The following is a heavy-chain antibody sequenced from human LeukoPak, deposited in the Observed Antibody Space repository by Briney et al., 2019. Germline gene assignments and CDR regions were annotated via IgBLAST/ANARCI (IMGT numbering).Heavy chain of an antibody. V-gene: IGHV1-69*05. CDR1: GGTFSSYA. D-gene: IGHD1-26*01. CDR3: AVPEGVVGATNNWFDP. CDR2: IIPIFGTA. Sequence: SVKVSCKASGGTFSSYAISWVRQAPGQGLEWMGRIIPIFGTANYAQKFQGRVTMTRDTSISTAYMELSRLRSDDTAVYYCAVPEGVVGATNNWFDPWGQGTLVTVSS. J-gene: IGHJ5*02.